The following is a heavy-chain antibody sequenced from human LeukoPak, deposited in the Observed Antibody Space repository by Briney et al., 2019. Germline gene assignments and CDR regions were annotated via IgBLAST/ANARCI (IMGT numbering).Heavy chain of an antibody. CDR1: GFTLNNYV. CDR3: AKGEAAAAGGFDY. V-gene: IGHV3-23*01. J-gene: IGHJ4*02. CDR2: IRGRDFRT. Sequence: GGSLRLPCAASGFTLNNYVMSWVRQAPGKGLEWVSAIRGRDFRTYYADSVKGRFTISSDSAKNTLYLEMSGLRAEDTAMYFCAKGEAAAAGGFDYWGQGALVTVSS. D-gene: IGHD6-13*01.